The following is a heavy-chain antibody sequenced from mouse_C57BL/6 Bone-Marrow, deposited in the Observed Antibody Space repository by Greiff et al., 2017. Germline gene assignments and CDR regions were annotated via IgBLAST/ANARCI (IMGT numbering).Heavy chain of an antibody. J-gene: IGHJ2*01. CDR3: TRWKTGTTRVCFDY. D-gene: IGHD4-1*01. V-gene: IGHV6-6*01. CDR1: GFTFSDAW. Sequence: EVQLVESGGGLVQPGGSMKLSCAASGFTFSDAWMDWVRQSPEKGLEWVAEIRNKANNHATYYAETVKGRFTISRNDSKSGVYLQMNSLRAEDTGIYYCTRWKTGTTRVCFDYWGQGTTLTVSA. CDR2: IRNKANNHAT.